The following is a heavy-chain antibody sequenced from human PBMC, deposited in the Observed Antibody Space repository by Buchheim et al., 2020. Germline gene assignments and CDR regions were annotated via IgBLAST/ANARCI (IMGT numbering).Heavy chain of an antibody. Sequence: QVQLQESGPGLVKPSQTLSLTCAVYGGSFSGYYWSWIRQPPGKGLEWIGEINHSGSTNYNPSLKSRVTISVDTSKNQFSLKLSSVTAADTAVYYCARLRRYSSSSRPFVYWGQGTL. CDR1: GGSFSGYY. CDR3: ARLRRYSSSSRPFVY. D-gene: IGHD6-6*01. V-gene: IGHV4-34*09. J-gene: IGHJ4*02. CDR2: INHSGST.